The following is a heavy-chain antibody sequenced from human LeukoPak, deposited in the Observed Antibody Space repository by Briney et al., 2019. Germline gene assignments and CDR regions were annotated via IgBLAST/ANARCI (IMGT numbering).Heavy chain of an antibody. D-gene: IGHD5-24*01. J-gene: IGHJ6*02. V-gene: IGHV3-23*01. CDR3: AKIVEMATLYGMDV. Sequence: HPGGSLRLSCAASGFTFSSYSMNWVRQAPGKELEWVSAISGSGGSTYYADSVKGRFTISRDNSKNTLYLQMNSLRAEDTAVYYCAKIVEMATLYGMDVWGQGTTVTVSS. CDR2: ISGSGGST. CDR1: GFTFSSYS.